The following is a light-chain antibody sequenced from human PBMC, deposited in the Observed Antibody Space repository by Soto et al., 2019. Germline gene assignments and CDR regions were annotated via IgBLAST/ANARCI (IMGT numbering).Light chain of an antibody. V-gene: IGKV3-15*01. CDR3: QQYDHWRT. Sequence: IGITQSYPILTVSPGERGAPSFRASQDIRTKLAWYQQKPDQAPRPLMYDVSTRASAAPARFCVSGSGSVFTLIISSLQSEDFAIYFCQQYDHWRTFGQGTKVDIK. CDR1: QDIRTK. J-gene: IGKJ1*01. CDR2: DVS.